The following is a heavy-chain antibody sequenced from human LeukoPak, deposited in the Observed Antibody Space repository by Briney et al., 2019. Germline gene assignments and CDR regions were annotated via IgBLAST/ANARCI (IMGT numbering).Heavy chain of an antibody. CDR1: GGSISSYY. V-gene: IGHV4-59*01. J-gene: IGHJ4*02. CDR3: ARGWVITTLYFDY. D-gene: IGHD3-22*01. CDR2: IYYSGST. Sequence: SETLSLTCTVSGGSISSYYWSWIRQPPGKGLEWIGYIYYSGSTNYNPSLKSRVTISVDTSKNQFSLKLSSVTAADTAVYYCARGWVITTLYFDYWGQGTLVTVSS.